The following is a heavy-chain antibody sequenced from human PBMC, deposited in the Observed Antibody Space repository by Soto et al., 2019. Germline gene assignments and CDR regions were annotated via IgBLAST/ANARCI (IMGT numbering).Heavy chain of an antibody. D-gene: IGHD3-22*01. V-gene: IGHV4-39*01. Sequence: SETLSLTCTVSGGSISSSGYYWGWIRQPPGKGLEWIGSIYYSGSTYYNPSLKSRVTISVDTSKNQFSLKLSSVTAADTAVYSCVSIIPYSSGYNYYYGRDVWGQGTTVTVCS. CDR3: VSIIPYSSGYNYYYGRDV. CDR1: GGSISSSGYY. CDR2: IYYSGST. J-gene: IGHJ6*02.